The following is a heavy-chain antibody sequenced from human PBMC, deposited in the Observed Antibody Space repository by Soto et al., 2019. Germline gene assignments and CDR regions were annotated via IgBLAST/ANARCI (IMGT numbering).Heavy chain of an antibody. Sequence: ASVKVSCKASGGTFSSYAISWVRQAPGQGLEWMGGIIPIFGTANYAQKFQGRVTITADASISTAYMELSSLRSDDTAVYYCARKDEAALDYWGQGTLVTVSS. J-gene: IGHJ4*02. CDR1: GGTFSSYA. V-gene: IGHV1-69*13. CDR3: ARKDEAALDY. D-gene: IGHD2-15*01. CDR2: IIPIFGTA.